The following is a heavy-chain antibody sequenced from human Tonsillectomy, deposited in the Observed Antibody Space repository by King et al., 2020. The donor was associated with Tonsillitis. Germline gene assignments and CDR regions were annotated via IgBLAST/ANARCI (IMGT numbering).Heavy chain of an antibody. V-gene: IGHV1-46*01. CDR2: INPSGGST. CDR3: ARGRCSSTRCYQFWFDP. Sequence: QLVQSGAEVKKPGASVKVSCKASGYIFISYYIHWVRQAPGQGLEWMGIINPSGGSTNYAQKFQGRVTMTRDTSTSTVYMELSSLRSEDTAVYYCARGRCSSTRCYQFWFDPWGQGTLVTVSS. D-gene: IGHD2-2*01. J-gene: IGHJ5*02. CDR1: GYIFISYY.